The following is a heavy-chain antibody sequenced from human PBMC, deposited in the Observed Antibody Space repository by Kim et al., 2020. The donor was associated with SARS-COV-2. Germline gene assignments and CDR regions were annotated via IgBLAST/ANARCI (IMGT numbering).Heavy chain of an antibody. CDR3: ARDSSGYGSYYYGMDV. J-gene: IGHJ6*02. V-gene: IGHV4-4*07. Sequence: PPPRSRVTMSVDTSKNQFSLKLSSVPAADTAVYYCARDSSGYGSYYYGMDVWGQGTTVTVSS. D-gene: IGHD3-22*01.